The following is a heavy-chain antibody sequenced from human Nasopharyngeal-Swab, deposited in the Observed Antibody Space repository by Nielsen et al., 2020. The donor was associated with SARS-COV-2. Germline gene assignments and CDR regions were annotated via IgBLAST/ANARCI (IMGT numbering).Heavy chain of an antibody. J-gene: IGHJ4*02. D-gene: IGHD2-2*02. CDR2: ISAYNGNT. CDR1: GYTFTSYG. CDR3: ARDCSSSTSCYTYPFDY. V-gene: IGHV1-18*01. Sequence: ASVKVSCKASGYTFTSYGISWVRQAPGQGLEWMGWISAYNGNTNYAQKLQGRVTMTTDTSTSTAYMVLRSLRSDDTAVYYCARDCSSSTSCYTYPFDYWGQGTLVTVSS.